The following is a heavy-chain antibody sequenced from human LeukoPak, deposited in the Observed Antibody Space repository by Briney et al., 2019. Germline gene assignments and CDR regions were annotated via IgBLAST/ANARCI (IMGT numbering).Heavy chain of an antibody. CDR3: AKAGSRGIMGYSFDY. D-gene: IGHD3-16*01. J-gene: IGHJ4*02. CDR2: ISSSSSTI. CDR1: GFTFSSYS. Sequence: GGSLRLSCAASGFTFSSYSMNWVRQAPGKGLEWVSYISSSSSTIYYADSVKGRFTISRDNSKNTLYLQMNSLRVEDTAVYYCAKAGSRGIMGYSFDYWGQGTLVIVSS. V-gene: IGHV3-48*01.